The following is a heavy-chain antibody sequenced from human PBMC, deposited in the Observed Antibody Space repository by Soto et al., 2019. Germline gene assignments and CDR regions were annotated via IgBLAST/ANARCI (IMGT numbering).Heavy chain of an antibody. V-gene: IGHV4-4*07. CDR2: IYTSGST. Sequence: SETLSLTCTVSGGSISSYYWSWIRQPAGKGLEWIGRIYTSGSTNYNPSLKSRVTMSVDTSKNQFSLKLSSVTAADTAVYYCARDLGRIAAAELGYYYYGMDVWGQGTTVTVSS. CDR1: GGSISSYY. D-gene: IGHD6-13*01. J-gene: IGHJ6*02. CDR3: ARDLGRIAAAELGYYYYGMDV.